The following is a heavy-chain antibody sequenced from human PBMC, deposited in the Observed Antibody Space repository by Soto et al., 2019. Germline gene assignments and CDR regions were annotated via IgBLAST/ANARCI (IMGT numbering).Heavy chain of an antibody. CDR2: ISGSGGIT. CDR3: ATAPFRYYYESSDYSYWYFDL. Sequence: WGSLRLSCAASGFTVSSDAMSWFRQAPGKGLEWVSAISGSGGITYYADSVKGRFSISRDNSKNTLYLQMNSLRAEGTAVYYCATAPFRYYYESSDYSYWYFDLWGRGTLVTVSS. V-gene: IGHV3-23*01. D-gene: IGHD3-22*01. J-gene: IGHJ2*01. CDR1: GFTVSSDA.